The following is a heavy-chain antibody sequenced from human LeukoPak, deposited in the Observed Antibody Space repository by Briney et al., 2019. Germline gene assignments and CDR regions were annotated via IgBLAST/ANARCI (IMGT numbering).Heavy chain of an antibody. J-gene: IGHJ1*01. D-gene: IGHD3-16*01. CDR3: ANGNGGVPQFQH. Sequence: GGSLRLSCAASGFTFSSYGMHWVRQAPGKGLEWVAFIRYDGSNKYYADSVKGRFTISRDNSKNTLYLQMNSLRAEDTAVYYCANGNGGVPQFQHWGQGTLVTVSS. CDR2: IRYDGSNK. CDR1: GFTFSSYG. V-gene: IGHV3-30*02.